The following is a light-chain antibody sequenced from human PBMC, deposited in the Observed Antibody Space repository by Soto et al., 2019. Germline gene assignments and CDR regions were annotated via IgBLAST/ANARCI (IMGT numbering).Light chain of an antibody. CDR3: SSYTSSSTLGV. CDR1: SSDVGGYNY. J-gene: IGLJ1*01. Sequence: QSALTQPASVSGSPGQSITISCTGTSSDVGGYNYVSRYQQHPGKAPKLMIYDVSNRPSGVSNRFSGSKSGNTASLTISGVQAEDEADYYCSSYTSSSTLGVFGTGTKLTVL. CDR2: DVS. V-gene: IGLV2-14*01.